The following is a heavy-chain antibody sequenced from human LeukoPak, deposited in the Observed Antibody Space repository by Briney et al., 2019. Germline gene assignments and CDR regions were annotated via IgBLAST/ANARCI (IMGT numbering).Heavy chain of an antibody. CDR1: GGSISSSNW. V-gene: IGHV4-4*02. CDR3: ARDNGTSCYDY. Sequence: SGTLSLTCAVSGGSISSSNWWSWVRQPPGKGLEWIGEIYHSGSTNYNPSLKSRATISVDKSKNQFSLKLSSVTAADTAVYYCARDNGTSCYDYWGQGTLVTVSS. CDR2: IYHSGST. D-gene: IGHD2-2*01. J-gene: IGHJ4*02.